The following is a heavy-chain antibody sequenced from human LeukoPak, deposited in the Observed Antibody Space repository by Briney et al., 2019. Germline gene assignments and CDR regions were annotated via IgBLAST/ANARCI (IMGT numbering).Heavy chain of an antibody. J-gene: IGHJ1*01. CDR1: GYTFTGYY. CDR2: INPSGGST. V-gene: IGHV1-46*01. Sequence: GASVKVSCKASGYTFTGYYIHWVRQAPGQGLEWMGIINPSGGSTTYAQKFQGRVTMTRDMSTRTLYMELSSLRSEDTAFYYCARGGNEVVADSEYFQHWGQGTLVTVSS. D-gene: IGHD3-22*01. CDR3: ARGGNEVVADSEYFQH.